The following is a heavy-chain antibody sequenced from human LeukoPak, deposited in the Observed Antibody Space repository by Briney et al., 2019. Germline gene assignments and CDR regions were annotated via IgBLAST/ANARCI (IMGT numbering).Heavy chain of an antibody. CDR1: GGSIGSYY. CDR3: ARGWGYFDY. D-gene: IGHD7-27*01. Sequence: KPSETLSLTCTVSGGSIGSYYWSWIRQPPGKGLEWIGYIYYSGSTNYNPSLKSRVTISVDTSKNQFSLKLSSVTAADTAVYYCARGWGYFDYWGQGALVTVSS. CDR2: IYYSGST. V-gene: IGHV4-59*01. J-gene: IGHJ4*02.